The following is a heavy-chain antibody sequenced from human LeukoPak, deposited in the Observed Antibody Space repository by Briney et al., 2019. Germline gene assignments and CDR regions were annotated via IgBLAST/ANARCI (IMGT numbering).Heavy chain of an antibody. V-gene: IGHV1-69*05. CDR1: GGTFSSYT. Sequence: ASVKVSCKASGGTFSSYTISWVRQAPGQGLEWMGGIIPIFGTANYAQKFQGRVTITTDESTSTAYMELSSLRSEDTAVYYCASPGVTGDDAFDIWGQGTMVTVSS. D-gene: IGHD7-27*01. CDR2: IIPIFGTA. CDR3: ASPGVTGDDAFDI. J-gene: IGHJ3*02.